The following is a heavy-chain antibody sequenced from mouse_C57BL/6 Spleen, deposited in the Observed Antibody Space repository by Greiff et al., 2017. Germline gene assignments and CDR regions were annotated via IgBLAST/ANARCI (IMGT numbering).Heavy chain of an antibody. V-gene: IGHV1-81*01. D-gene: IGHD2-1*01. CDR3: ARGEMGNAFDY. Sequence: VQLQQSGAELARPGASVKLSCKASGYTFTSYGISWVKQRTGQGLEWIGEIYPRSGHTYYNEKFKGKATLTADKSTSTAYMELRSLTSEDSAVYFCARGEMGNAFDYWGQGTTLTVSS. CDR1: GYTFTSYG. CDR2: IYPRSGHT. J-gene: IGHJ2*01.